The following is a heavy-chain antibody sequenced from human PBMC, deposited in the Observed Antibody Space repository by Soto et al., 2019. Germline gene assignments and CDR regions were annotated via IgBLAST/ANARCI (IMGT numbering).Heavy chain of an antibody. D-gene: IGHD2-21*01. J-gene: IGHJ6*02. V-gene: IGHV1-69*13. Sequence: ASVKVSCKASGGTFSSYAISWVRQAPGQGLEWMGGIIPIFGTANYAQKFQGRVTITADESTSTAYMELSSLRSEDTAVYYCAKRVVVGIPPRPDYYYYGMDVWGQGTTVTVSS. CDR2: IIPIFGTA. CDR1: GGTFSSYA. CDR3: AKRVVVGIPPRPDYYYYGMDV.